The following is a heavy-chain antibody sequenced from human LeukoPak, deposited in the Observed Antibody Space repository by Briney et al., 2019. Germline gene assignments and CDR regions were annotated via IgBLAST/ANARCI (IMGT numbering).Heavy chain of an antibody. D-gene: IGHD2-21*01. CDR3: ARGAYLNFYMDV. V-gene: IGHV3-74*01. CDR2: INTDGSST. CDR1: GFTFSSYW. J-gene: IGHJ6*03. Sequence: PGGSLRLSCAASGFTFSSYWIHWVRQAPGKGLVWVSRINTDGSSTNYADSVKGRFTISRDNAENTLCLQMNSLRAEDTAVYYCARGAYLNFYMDVWDKGTTVTVSS.